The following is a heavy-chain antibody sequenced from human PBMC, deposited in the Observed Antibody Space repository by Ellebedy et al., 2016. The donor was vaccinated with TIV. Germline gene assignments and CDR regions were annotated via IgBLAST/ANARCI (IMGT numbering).Heavy chain of an antibody. CDR1: GYSISSDYY. D-gene: IGHD3-9*01. Sequence: MPSETLSLTCTVSGYSISSDYYWGWIRQPPGKGLEWIGIIYQSGNTYDNASLRSRVTISVATSKNQFSLNLSSVTAADTAVYYCARAYRHYDILTGYFGTYFDSWGQGTLVTVSS. J-gene: IGHJ4*02. CDR2: IYQSGNT. V-gene: IGHV4-38-2*02. CDR3: ARAYRHYDILTGYFGTYFDS.